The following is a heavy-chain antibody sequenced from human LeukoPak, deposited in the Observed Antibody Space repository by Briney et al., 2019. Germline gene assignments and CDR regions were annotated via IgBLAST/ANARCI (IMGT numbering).Heavy chain of an antibody. CDR1: GFTFSSYA. D-gene: IGHD2-2*01. J-gene: IGHJ4*02. CDR3: AREVPVTTFDY. V-gene: IGHV3-33*08. CDR2: IWYDGSNK. Sequence: GGSLRLSCAASGFTFSSYAMHWVRQAPGKGLEWMAVIWYDGSNKYYADSVKGRFTISRDNSKNTLYLQMNSLRAEDTAVYYCAREVPVTTFDYWGQGTLVTVSS.